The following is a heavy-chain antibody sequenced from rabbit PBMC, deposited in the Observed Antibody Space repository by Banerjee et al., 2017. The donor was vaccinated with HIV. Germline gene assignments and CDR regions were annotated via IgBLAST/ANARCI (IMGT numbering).Heavy chain of an antibody. CDR3: ARDYINGDAGSTYAIPRFTL. D-gene: IGHD6-1*01. V-gene: IGHV1S45*01. J-gene: IGHJ4*01. CDR1: GIDFSGSGC. CDR2: IYTGSGST. Sequence: QEQLVEYGGDLVKPGGTLTLTCEASGIDFSGSGCMCWVRQAPGKGLEWIACIYTGSGSTYYASWAKGRFTISKASLTTVTLQMTSLTAADTATYFCARDYINGDAGSTYAIPRFTLWGPGTLVTVS.